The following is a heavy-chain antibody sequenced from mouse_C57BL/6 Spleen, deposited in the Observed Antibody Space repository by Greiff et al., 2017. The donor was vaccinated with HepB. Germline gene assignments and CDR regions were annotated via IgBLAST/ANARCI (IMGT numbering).Heavy chain of an antibody. CDR2: IDPNRGGT. Sequence: QVQLKQPGAELVKPGASVKLSCKASGYTFTSYWMHWVKQRPGRGLEWIGRIDPNRGGTKYNETFKSKATLTVDKPSRTAYMQLSSLASEDSAVYYCAKVYSNYLYYFDYWGQGTTLTVSS. J-gene: IGHJ2*01. CDR1: GYTFTSYW. CDR3: AKVYSNYLYYFDY. V-gene: IGHV1-72*01. D-gene: IGHD2-5*01.